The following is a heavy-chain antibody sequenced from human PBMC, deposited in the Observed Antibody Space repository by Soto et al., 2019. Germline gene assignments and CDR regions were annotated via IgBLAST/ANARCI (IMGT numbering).Heavy chain of an antibody. CDR1: GFTFSSYA. V-gene: IGHV3-23*01. Sequence: EVQLLESGGGLVQPGGSLRLSCAASGFTFSSYAMNWLRQAPGKGLEWVSHISGNGGCTYYADSVKGRFTISRDNSKNTLYLQMNSLRAEDTAVYYCAKEKIVAAKYYGMDVWGQGTTVTVSS. CDR2: ISGNGGCT. CDR3: AKEKIVAAKYYGMDV. D-gene: IGHD2-15*01. J-gene: IGHJ6*02.